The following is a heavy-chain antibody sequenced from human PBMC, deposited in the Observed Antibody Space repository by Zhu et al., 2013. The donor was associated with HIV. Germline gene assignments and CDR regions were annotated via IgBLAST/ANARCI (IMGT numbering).Heavy chain of an antibody. CDR1: NYSISSAYY. CDR2: SHHSGST. D-gene: IGHD3-10*01. CDR3: ASSVYYYPLGSYYMDV. Sequence: QVQLQESGPGLVKPSGTLSLTCTVSNYSISSAYYWGWIRQPPGKGLEWIGSSHHSGSTFQNPSLKGRVTISVDKSRNLFSLKLSSVTAADTAIYHCASSVYYYPLGSYYMDVWGKGTTVTVSS. J-gene: IGHJ6*03. V-gene: IGHV4-38-2*02.